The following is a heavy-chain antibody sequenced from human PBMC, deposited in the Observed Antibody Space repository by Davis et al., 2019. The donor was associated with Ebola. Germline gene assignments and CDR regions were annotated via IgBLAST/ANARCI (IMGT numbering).Heavy chain of an antibody. D-gene: IGHD3-22*01. CDR2: IKQDGSQK. Sequence: GGSLRPSCAAPGFTFSSYWMSFVRQAPGKGLEWVANIKQDGSQKYYADFVKGRFTISRDNAENSVFLQMNSLRAEDTAVYYCARAGFYYESSDYYEYPTWFDPWGQGTLVTVSS. V-gene: IGHV3-7*03. J-gene: IGHJ5*02. CDR3: ARAGFYYESSDYYEYPTWFDP. CDR1: GFTFSSYW.